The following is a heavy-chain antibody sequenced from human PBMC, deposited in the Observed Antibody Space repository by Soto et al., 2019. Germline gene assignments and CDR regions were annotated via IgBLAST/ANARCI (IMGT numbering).Heavy chain of an antibody. CDR1: GGSISSHP. D-gene: IGHD1-26*01. Sequence: QVQLQESGPGLVKPSETLSLTCTVSGGSISSHPWSWIRQSPGKGLEWIGYIYYSGRTVFNPSLTSRVTMSLDTSKNQFSLKLTSVTATDTAVYDCAGDIPSGSYRFDYWGQGALVIVSS. J-gene: IGHJ4*02. CDR2: IYYSGRT. V-gene: IGHV4-59*08. CDR3: AGDIPSGSYRFDY.